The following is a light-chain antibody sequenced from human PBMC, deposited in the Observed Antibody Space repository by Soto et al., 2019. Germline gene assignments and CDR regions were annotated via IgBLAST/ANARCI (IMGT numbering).Light chain of an antibody. CDR1: NIESKS. J-gene: IGLJ2*01. CDR3: SSYTISSTLVI. CDR2: VDS. V-gene: IGLV3-21*02. Sequence: SYELTQPPSVSVAPGQTARITCGGNNIESKSVHWYQQRPGQAPVLVIYVDSDRPSGIPDRFSASTSGNTAALTISRVEAGDEADYYCSSYTISSTLVIFGGGTKLTVL.